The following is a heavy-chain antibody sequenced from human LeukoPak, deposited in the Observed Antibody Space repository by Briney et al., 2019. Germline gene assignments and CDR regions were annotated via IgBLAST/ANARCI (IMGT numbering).Heavy chain of an antibody. J-gene: IGHJ4*02. CDR2: IYHSGST. CDR3: AREDSSGWYGGYYFDY. V-gene: IGHV4-4*02. CDR1: GGSISSSNW. D-gene: IGHD6-19*01. Sequence: SETLSLTCAVSGGSISSSNWWSWVRQPPGKGLEWIGEIYHSGSTNYNPSLKSRVTISVDTSKNQFSLKLSSVTAADTAVYYCAREDSSGWYGGYYFDYWGQGTLVTVSS.